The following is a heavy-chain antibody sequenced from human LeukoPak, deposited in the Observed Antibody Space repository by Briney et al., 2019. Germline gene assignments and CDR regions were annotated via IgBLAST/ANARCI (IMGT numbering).Heavy chain of an antibody. CDR3: ARDHPNYDFWSGCSDY. V-gene: IGHV3-48*03. CDR2: ISNSGNTK. D-gene: IGHD3-3*01. J-gene: IGHJ4*02. CDR1: GFTFSNYE. Sequence: GGPLRLSCAASGFTFSNYEMNWLRQARGKGLEWISYISNSGNTKYYADSVKGRFTISRDNAKNSLYLQMNSLRAEDTAVYYCARDHPNYDFWSGCSDYWGQGTLVTVSS.